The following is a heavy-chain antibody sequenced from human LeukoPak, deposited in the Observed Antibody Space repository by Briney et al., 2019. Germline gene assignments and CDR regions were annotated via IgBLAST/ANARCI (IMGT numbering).Heavy chain of an antibody. J-gene: IGHJ6*03. CDR1: GDSVSSNSAA. D-gene: IGHD2-8*02. V-gene: IGHV6-1*01. CDR3: ARGTDHPFLYYYYYMDV. CDR2: TYYRSKWYN. Sequence: SQTPSLTCAISGDSVSSNSAAWNWIRQSPSRGLEWLGRTYYRSKWYNDYAVSVKSRITINPDTSKNQFSLQLNSVTPEDTAVYYCARGTDHPFLYYYYYMDVWGKGTTVTVSS.